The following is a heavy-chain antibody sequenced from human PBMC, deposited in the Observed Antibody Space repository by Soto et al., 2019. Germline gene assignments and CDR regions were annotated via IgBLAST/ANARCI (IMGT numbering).Heavy chain of an antibody. J-gene: IGHJ5*02. CDR3: ARDGKYCGGDCFLNWFDP. D-gene: IGHD2-21*02. Sequence: SVKVSCKASGGTFSSYAISWVRQAPGQGLEWMGGIIPIFGTANYAQKFQGRVTITADKSTSTAYIELSSLRSEDTAVYYCARDGKYCGGDCFLNWFDPWGQGTLVTVSS. V-gene: IGHV1-69*06. CDR2: IIPIFGTA. CDR1: GGTFSSYA.